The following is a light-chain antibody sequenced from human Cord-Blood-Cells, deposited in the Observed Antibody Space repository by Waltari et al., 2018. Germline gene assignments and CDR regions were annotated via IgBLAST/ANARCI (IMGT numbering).Light chain of an antibody. CDR2: EVS. J-gene: IGLJ1*01. V-gene: IGLV2-14*01. Sequence: QSALTQPASVSGSPGQSIPISCTGTRSDVGGYNYVSWYQQHPGKAPKLMIYEVSNRPSGVSNRFSGSKSGNTASLTISGLQAEDEADYYCSSYTSSSTLAYVFGTGTKVTVL. CDR1: RSDVGGYNY. CDR3: SSYTSSSTLAYV.